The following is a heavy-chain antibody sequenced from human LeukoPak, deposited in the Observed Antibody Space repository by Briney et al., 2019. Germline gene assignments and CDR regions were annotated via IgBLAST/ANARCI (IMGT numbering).Heavy chain of an antibody. J-gene: IGHJ4*02. CDR1: GFTFSSYW. CDR2: INSDGSST. D-gene: IGHD3-22*01. Sequence: PGGSLRLSCAASGFTFSSYWMHWVRQAPGKGLVWVSRINSDGSSTSYADSVKGRFTISRDNAKNTLYLQMNSPRAEDTAVYYCARVVTYDSSGYYVNYWGQGTLVTVSS. V-gene: IGHV3-74*01. CDR3: ARVVTYDSSGYYVNY.